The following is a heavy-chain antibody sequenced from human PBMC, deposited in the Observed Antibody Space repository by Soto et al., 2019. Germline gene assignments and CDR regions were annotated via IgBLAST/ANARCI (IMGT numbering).Heavy chain of an antibody. CDR3: KIDVGSGEWSGA. J-gene: IGHJ6*04. CDR2: NIPLIGTT. Sequence: QGQLVQSGTEVKKPGSSAKVSCKASGGTLSNYVISWVRQAPGQGLEWMGANIPLIGTTDYAKEFQGRIAITAHEPTTTVYMDLCSLKVVNTAVYYGKIDVGSGEWSGAWGKGTKVSVYS. D-gene: IGHD3-3*01. V-gene: IGHV1-69*01. CDR1: GGTLSNYV.